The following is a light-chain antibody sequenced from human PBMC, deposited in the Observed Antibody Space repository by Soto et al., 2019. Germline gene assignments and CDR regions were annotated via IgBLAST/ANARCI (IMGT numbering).Light chain of an antibody. CDR2: GAS. Sequence: EIVLTQSPGTLSLSPGERGTLSCRAGQSVSSNYLAWYQQKPGQAPRLLIYGASSRATGIPDRFSGSGSGTDFTLTISRLEPEDFAVYYCQQYGSSPPTFGQGTRLEIK. CDR3: QQYGSSPPT. CDR1: QSVSSNY. J-gene: IGKJ5*01. V-gene: IGKV3-20*01.